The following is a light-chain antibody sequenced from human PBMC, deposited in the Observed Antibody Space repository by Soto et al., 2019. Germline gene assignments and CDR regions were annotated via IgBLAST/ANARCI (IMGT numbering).Light chain of an antibody. CDR2: WAS. CDR3: QQYYNGPRT. J-gene: IGKJ1*01. CDR1: QSVLYSSNNKNY. V-gene: IGKV4-1*01. Sequence: DIVMTQSPDSLAVSLGERAIINCKSSQSVLYSSNNKNYLAWYQQKPGQPPKLLIYWASTRESGVPDRFSGSGSGTDFTLTISSLQAEDVAVYFCQQYYNGPRTFGQGTKVEI.